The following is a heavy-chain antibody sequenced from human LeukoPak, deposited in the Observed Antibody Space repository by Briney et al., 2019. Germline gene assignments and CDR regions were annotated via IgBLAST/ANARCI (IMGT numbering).Heavy chain of an antibody. D-gene: IGHD2-8*02. J-gene: IGHJ3*02. Sequence: GGSLRLSCAASGFTFSTYAMGWVRQAPGKGLEWVSLISGGGGSTFYADSVKGRFTVSRDNSKNTVYLQMNSLRAEDTAVYYCAKDLRNIRTLVDLQMIWGQGTLVIVSS. V-gene: IGHV3-23*01. CDR2: ISGGGGST. CDR1: GFTFSTYA. CDR3: AKDLRNIRTLVDLQMI.